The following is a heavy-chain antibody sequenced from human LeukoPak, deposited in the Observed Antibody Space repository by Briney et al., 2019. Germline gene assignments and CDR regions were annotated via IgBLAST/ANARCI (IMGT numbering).Heavy chain of an antibody. CDR1: GDSISSYY. CDR3: ARDPVLEWLREFDY. CDR2: IYYSGST. D-gene: IGHD3-3*01. J-gene: IGHJ4*02. V-gene: IGHV4-59*12. Sequence: SETLSLTCTVSGDSISSYYWSWIRQPPGKGLEWIGYIYYSGSTKYNPSLKSRVTISVDTSKNQFSLKLSSVTAADTAVYYCARDPVLEWLREFDYWGQGTLVTVSS.